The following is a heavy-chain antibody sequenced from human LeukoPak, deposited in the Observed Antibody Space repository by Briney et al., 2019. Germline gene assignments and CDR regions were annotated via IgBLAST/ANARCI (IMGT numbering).Heavy chain of an antibody. CDR2: ISDVGHSQ. CDR3: ARDRFFSGYANVPGY. D-gene: IGHD5-12*01. J-gene: IGHJ4*02. CDR1: GFTFSSYP. V-gene: IGHV3-30*14. Sequence: PGGSLRLSCVASGFTFSSYPMHWVRQAPGKGLEWVAVISDVGHSQNYPDTVKGRFTISRDNSKNTLYLQMNSLRAEDTAVYYCARDRFFSGYANVPGYWGQGTLVTVSS.